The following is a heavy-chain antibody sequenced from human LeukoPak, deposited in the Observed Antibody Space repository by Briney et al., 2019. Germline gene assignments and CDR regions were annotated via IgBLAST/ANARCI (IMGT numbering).Heavy chain of an antibody. CDR1: GFTFRDPY. Sequence: GGALRLSCAASGFTFRDPYIGWVRQGPGERLEWVANIDQDESEKNYVDAVKGRLTISRDNAKNSLYLQMNSLRAEDTAVYYCARDRGWNSFDIWGQGTMVAVSS. D-gene: IGHD1-7*01. V-gene: IGHV3-7*04. CDR2: IDQDESEK. J-gene: IGHJ3*02. CDR3: ARDRGWNSFDI.